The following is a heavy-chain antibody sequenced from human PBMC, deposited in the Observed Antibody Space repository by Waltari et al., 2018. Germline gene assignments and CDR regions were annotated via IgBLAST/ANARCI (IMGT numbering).Heavy chain of an antibody. Sequence: KVSCKVSGYTLTELSMHWVRQAPGKGLEWMGGFDPEDGETIYAQKFQGRVTMTEDTSTDTAYMELSSLRSEDTAVYYCATVGLAALEEGVYNWFDPWGQGTLVTVSS. CDR3: ATVGLAALEEGVYNWFDP. CDR1: GYTLTELS. CDR2: FDPEDGET. D-gene: IGHD6-13*01. J-gene: IGHJ5*02. V-gene: IGHV1-24*01.